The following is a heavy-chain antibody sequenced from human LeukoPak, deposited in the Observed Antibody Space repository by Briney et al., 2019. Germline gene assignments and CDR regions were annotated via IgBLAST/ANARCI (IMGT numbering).Heavy chain of an antibody. CDR1: GGSISSYY. CDR3: ARGSPSSGSMTFDY. V-gene: IGHV4-59*01. Sequence: SETLSLTCTVSGGSISSYYWSWIRQPPGKGLEWIGYIYYSGSTNYNPSLRSRVTISVDTSKNQCSLKLSSVTAADTAVYYCARGSPSSGSMTFDYWGQGTLVTVSS. J-gene: IGHJ4*02. CDR2: IYYSGST. D-gene: IGHD6-19*01.